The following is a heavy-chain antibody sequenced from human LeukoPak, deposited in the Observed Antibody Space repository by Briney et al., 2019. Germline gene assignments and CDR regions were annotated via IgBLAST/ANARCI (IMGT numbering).Heavy chain of an antibody. V-gene: IGHV3-7*01. Sequence: GGSLRPSCAASGFTFSSYWMSWVRQAPGKGLEWVANIKQDGSEKYYVDSVKGRFTISRDNAKNSLYLQMNSLRAEDTAVYYCARAFLGYAFDIWGQGTMVTVSS. J-gene: IGHJ3*02. CDR1: GFTFSSYW. CDR3: ARAFLGYAFDI. CDR2: IKQDGSEK. D-gene: IGHD3-16*01.